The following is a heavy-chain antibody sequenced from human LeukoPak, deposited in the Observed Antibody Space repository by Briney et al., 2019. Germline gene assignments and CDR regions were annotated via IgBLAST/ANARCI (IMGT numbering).Heavy chain of an antibody. CDR2: IYHSGST. CDR1: GGSISSSNW. D-gene: IGHD2-15*01. Sequence: SETLSLTCAVSGGSISSSNWWSWVRQPPGKGLEWIGEIYHSGSTNYNPSLKSRVTISVDKSKNQFSLKLSSVTAADTAVYYCARGRSRYCSGGSCYRGVYYYYYGMDVWGQGTTVTVSS. CDR3: ARGRSRYCSGGSCYRGVYYYYYGMDV. V-gene: IGHV4-4*02. J-gene: IGHJ6*02.